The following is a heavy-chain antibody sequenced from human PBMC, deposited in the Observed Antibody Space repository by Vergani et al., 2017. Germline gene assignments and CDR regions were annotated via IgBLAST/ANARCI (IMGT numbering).Heavy chain of an antibody. V-gene: IGHV4-39*01. CDR2: IYYSGST. Sequence: QVQLQESGPGLLKPSETLSLTCTVSGYSISSSSYYWGWIRQPPGKGLEWIGSIYYSGSTYYNPSLKSRVTISVDTSKNQFSLKLSSVTAADTAVYYCARPRGSSWYKDAFDIWGQGTMVTVSS. CDR3: ARPRGSSWYKDAFDI. J-gene: IGHJ3*02. CDR1: GYSISSSSYY. D-gene: IGHD6-13*01.